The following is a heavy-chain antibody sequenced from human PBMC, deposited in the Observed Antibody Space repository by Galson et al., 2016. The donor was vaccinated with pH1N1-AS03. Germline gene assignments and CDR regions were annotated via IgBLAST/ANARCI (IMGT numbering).Heavy chain of an antibody. V-gene: IGHV3-21*01. CDR3: AKVGGVFDWNDYNYMDV. CDR2: ISSNSAST. Sequence: MSWVRQAPGKGLEWISSISSNSASTYYADSLKGRFTVSRDNAKNSLYLQMDSLSAEDTAVYYCAKVGGVFDWNDYNYMDVWGTGTTVTVAS. D-gene: IGHD1-1*01. J-gene: IGHJ6*03.